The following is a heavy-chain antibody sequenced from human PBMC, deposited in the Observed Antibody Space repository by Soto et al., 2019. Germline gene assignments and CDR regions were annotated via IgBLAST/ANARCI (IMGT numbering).Heavy chain of an antibody. J-gene: IGHJ4*02. V-gene: IGHV4-4*02. CDR3: ARRYGGDFDY. CDR1: GCSISSSNW. CDR2: IYHSGST. Sequence: PSETLSLTCAVSGCSISSSNWWSWVRQPPGKGLEWIGEIYHSGSTNYNPSLKSRVTISVDTSKNQFSLKLSSVTAADTAVYYCARRYGGDFDYWGQGTLVTVSS. D-gene: IGHD1-26*01.